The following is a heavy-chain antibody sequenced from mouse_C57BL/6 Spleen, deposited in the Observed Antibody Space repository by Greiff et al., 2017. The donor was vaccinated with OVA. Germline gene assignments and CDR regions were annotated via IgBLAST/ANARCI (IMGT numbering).Heavy chain of an antibody. V-gene: IGHV1-82*01. D-gene: IGHD1-1*01. CDR3: ARGVLPYAMDY. J-gene: IGHJ4*01. Sequence: QVQLQQSGPELVKPGASVKISCKASGYAFSSSWMNWVKQRPGKGLEWIGRIYPGDGDTNYNGKFKGKATLTADKSSSTAYMQLSSLTSEDSAVYFCARGVLPYAMDYWGQGTSVTVSS. CDR1: GYAFSSSW. CDR2: IYPGDGDT.